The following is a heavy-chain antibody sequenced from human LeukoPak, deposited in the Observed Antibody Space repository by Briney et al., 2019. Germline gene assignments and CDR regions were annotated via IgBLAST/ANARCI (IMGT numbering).Heavy chain of an antibody. CDR3: ATDYGDYDGGYDY. J-gene: IGHJ4*02. Sequence: ASVKVSCKASGYTFTDYYLHWVRQAPGHGLEWMGIIIPSSGATNYAQKFQGRVTMAEDTSTDTAYMELSSLRSEDTAVYYCATDYGDYDGGYDYWGQGTLVTVSS. CDR2: IIPSSGAT. CDR1: GYTFTDYY. V-gene: IGHV1-46*01. D-gene: IGHD4-17*01.